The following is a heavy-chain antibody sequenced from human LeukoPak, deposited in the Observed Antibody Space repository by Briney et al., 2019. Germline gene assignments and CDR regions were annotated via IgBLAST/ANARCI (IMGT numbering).Heavy chain of an antibody. V-gene: IGHV4-39*07. D-gene: IGHD3-9*01. CDR2: IYYSGST. J-gene: IGHJ3*02. CDR1: GGSISSSSYY. Sequence: SETLSLTCTVSGGSISSSSYYWGWIRQPPGKGLEWIGSIYYSGSTYYNPSLKSRVTISVDTSKNQFSLKLSSVTAADTAVYYCARDGAYDILTGYIPGAFDIWGQGTMVTVSS. CDR3: ARDGAYDILTGYIPGAFDI.